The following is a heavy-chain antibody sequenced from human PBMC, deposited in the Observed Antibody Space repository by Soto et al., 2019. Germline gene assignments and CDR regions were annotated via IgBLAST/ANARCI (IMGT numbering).Heavy chain of an antibody. D-gene: IGHD6-19*01. V-gene: IGHV3-48*02. CDR2: ISGSGGNI. CDR1: GFTLSSYS. J-gene: IGHJ4*02. CDR3: TRETRLSSSGWSSYSDC. Sequence: EVQLVESGGGMVQPGGSLRVSCAASGFTLSSYSMHWVRQAPGKGLEWVSYISGSGGNIYYADSVKGRFTISRNNALISIPVQRNSLRDDGTTVYFCTRETRLSSSGWSSYSDCWGQGIRVTVSS.